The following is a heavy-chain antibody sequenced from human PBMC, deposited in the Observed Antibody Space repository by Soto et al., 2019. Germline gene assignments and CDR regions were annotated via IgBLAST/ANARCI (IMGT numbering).Heavy chain of an antibody. CDR3: ARGDILTGYSH. V-gene: IGHV4-34*01. J-gene: IGHJ4*02. Sequence: SETLSLTCAVYGGSFRGYYWSWIRQPPGKGLEWIGEINHSGRTNYNPSLKSRVTFSVDTSKNQFSLKLSSVTAADTAVYYCARGDILTGYSHWGQGTLVTAPQ. CDR2: INHSGRT. CDR1: GGSFRGYY. D-gene: IGHD3-9*01.